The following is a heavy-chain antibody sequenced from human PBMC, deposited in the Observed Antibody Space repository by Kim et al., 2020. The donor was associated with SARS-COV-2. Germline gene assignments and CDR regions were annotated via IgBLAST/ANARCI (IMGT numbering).Heavy chain of an antibody. Sequence: TQDSHKFRDRVTITRDTFASTVYMELSDLRSEDTAVYYCARRGSGYGVDVWGQGTTVTVSS. J-gene: IGHJ6*02. CDR2: T. V-gene: IGHV1-3*01. D-gene: IGHD6-19*01. CDR3: ARRGSGYGVDV.